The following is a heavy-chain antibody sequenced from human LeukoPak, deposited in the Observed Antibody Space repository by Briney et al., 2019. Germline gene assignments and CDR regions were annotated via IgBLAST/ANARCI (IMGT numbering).Heavy chain of an antibody. CDR3: ATAGSSGWFYYFDY. D-gene: IGHD6-19*01. Sequence: ASVKVSCKASGYTFTGYYMHWVRQAPGQGLEWMGWINPNSGGTNYAQKFQGWVTMTRDTSISTAYMELSSLRSEDTAVYYCATAGSSGWFYYFDYWGQGTLVTVSS. CDR2: INPNSGGT. V-gene: IGHV1-2*04. J-gene: IGHJ4*02. CDR1: GYTFTGYY.